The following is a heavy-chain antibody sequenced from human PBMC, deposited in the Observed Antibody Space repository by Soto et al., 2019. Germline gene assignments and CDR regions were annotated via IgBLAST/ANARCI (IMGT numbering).Heavy chain of an antibody. J-gene: IGHJ6*02. CDR2: IYYSGST. Sequence: TSETLSLTCTVSGGSISSYYWSWIRQPPGKGLEWIGYIYYSGSTNYNPSLKSRVTISVDTSKNQFSLKLSSVTAADTAVYYCARDAEVVPAAINPEYYYYGMDVWGQGTTVTVSS. CDR3: ARDAEVVPAAINPEYYYYGMDV. D-gene: IGHD2-2*01. CDR1: GGSISSYY. V-gene: IGHV4-59*01.